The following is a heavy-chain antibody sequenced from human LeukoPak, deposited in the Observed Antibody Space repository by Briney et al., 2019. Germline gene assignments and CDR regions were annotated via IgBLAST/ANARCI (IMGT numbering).Heavy chain of an antibody. CDR2: ISSDGSTT. Sequence: VGSLRLSCAASGFTFSSYWMHWVRQAPGKGLVWVSHISSDGSTTNYADSVKGRFTISRDNAKNTLYLQMNSLRAEDTGVYYCARSQRGSYYWGQGTLVTVSS. CDR3: ARSQRGSYY. D-gene: IGHD1-26*01. V-gene: IGHV3-74*01. J-gene: IGHJ4*02. CDR1: GFTFSSYW.